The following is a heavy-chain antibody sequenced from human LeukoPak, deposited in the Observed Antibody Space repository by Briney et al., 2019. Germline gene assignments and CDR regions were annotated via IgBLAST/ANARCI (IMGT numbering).Heavy chain of an antibody. V-gene: IGHV3-11*01. CDR2: ISSSGSTI. CDR3: ARPRRITMVRGVRPGYMDV. CDR1: GFTFSDYY. D-gene: IGHD3-10*01. Sequence: GGSLTLSCAASGFTFSDYYMSWIRQAPGKGLEWVSYISSSGSTIYYADSVKGRFTISRDNAKNSLYLQINSLRAEDTAVYYCARPRRITMVRGVRPGYMDVWGKGTTVTVSS. J-gene: IGHJ6*03.